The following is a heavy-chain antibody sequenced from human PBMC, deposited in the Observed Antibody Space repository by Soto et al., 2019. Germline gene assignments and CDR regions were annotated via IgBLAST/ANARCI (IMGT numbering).Heavy chain of an antibody. CDR3: ARDPSGYPFDY. Sequence: QVQLVESGGGLVYPGGSLRLSCAASGFTFSDYYMSWIRQAPGKGLEWLSYISSSGSDIYYADSAKGRFTISRDNAKNSLYLQMHSLRAEDTAVYYWARDPSGYPFDYWGQGTQVTVSS. V-gene: IGHV3-11*01. J-gene: IGHJ4*02. D-gene: IGHD5-12*01. CDR1: GFTFSDYY. CDR2: ISSSGSDI.